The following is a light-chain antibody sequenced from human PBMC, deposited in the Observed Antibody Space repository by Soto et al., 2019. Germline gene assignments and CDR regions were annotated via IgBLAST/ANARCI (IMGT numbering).Light chain of an antibody. CDR1: EDIGHF. V-gene: IGKV1-27*01. Sequence: DIQMAQSPSSLSASVGDTVTLTSRGSEDIGHFLAWYQQRPGTVPKLLIYATSRLQPGVPSRFSGSGSGTDFTLTINTLQPEDVATYFGLKYNKDAPGAFGQGTKVDIK. J-gene: IGKJ1*01. CDR2: ATS. CDR3: LKYNKDAPGA.